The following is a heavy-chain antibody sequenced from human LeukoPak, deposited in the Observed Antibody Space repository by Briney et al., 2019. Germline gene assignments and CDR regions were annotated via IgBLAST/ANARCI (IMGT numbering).Heavy chain of an antibody. CDR1: GGSISSYY. D-gene: IGHD1-26*01. Sequence: SETLSLTCTVSGGSISSYYWSWIRQPPGKGLEWIGYIYYSGSTNYNPSLKSRVTISVDTSKNQFSLKLSSVTAADTAVYYCARGSYSGSYVDWGRGTLVTVSS. CDR2: IYYSGST. V-gene: IGHV4-59*01. J-gene: IGHJ4*02. CDR3: ARGSYSGSYVD.